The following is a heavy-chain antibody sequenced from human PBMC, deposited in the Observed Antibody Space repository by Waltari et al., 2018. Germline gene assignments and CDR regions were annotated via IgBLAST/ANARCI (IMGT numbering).Heavy chain of an antibody. D-gene: IGHD3-22*01. V-gene: IGHV1-3*01. CDR1: GYTFTSYA. J-gene: IGHJ4*02. CDR2: INAGNGNT. Sequence: QVQLVQSGAEVKKPGASVKVSCKASGYTFTSYAMHWVRQAPGQRLEWMGWINAGNGNTKYSQKCQGRVTITRDTSASTAYMELSSLRSEDTAVYYCARRYYDSSGFDYWGQGTLVTVST. CDR3: ARRYYDSSGFDY.